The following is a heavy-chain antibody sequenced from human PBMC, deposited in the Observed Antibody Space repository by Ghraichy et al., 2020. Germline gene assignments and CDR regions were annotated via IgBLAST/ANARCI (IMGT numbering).Heavy chain of an antibody. CDR2: INSDGSST. CDR1: GFTFSSSW. CDR3: VRGAPFDF. J-gene: IGHJ4*01. V-gene: IGHV3-74*01. Sequence: GESLNISCAASGFTFSSSWMHWVRQAPGKGLMWVSRINSDGSSTGYADSVKGRFTISRDNAKNTLYLQMNSLRAEDTALYYCVRGAPFDFWGHGTLVTVSS.